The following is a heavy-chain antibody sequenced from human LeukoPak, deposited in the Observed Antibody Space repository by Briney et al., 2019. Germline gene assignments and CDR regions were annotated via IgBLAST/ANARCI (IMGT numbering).Heavy chain of an antibody. CDR3: AKVLRFLEWLSTDAFDI. CDR1: GFTFSSYA. V-gene: IGHV3-23*01. CDR2: ISGSGGST. D-gene: IGHD3-3*01. J-gene: IGHJ3*02. Sequence: GGSLRLSCAASGFTFSSYAMSWVRQAPGKGLEWVSAISGSGGSTYYADSVKGRFTISRDNSKNTLYLQMNSLRAEDTAVYYCAKVLRFLEWLSTDAFDIWGQGTIVTVSS.